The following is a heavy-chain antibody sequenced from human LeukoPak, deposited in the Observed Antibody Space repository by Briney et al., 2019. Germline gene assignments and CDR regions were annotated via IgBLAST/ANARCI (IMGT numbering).Heavy chain of an antibody. CDR3: AKAVGDGAFDI. D-gene: IGHD5-24*01. Sequence: ASVTVSCEASGGTFSSYTISWVRQAPGQGLEWMGRIIPILGIANYAQKFQGRVTITADKSTSTAYMELSSLRSEDTAVYYCAKAVGDGAFDIWGQGTMVTVSS. CDR2: IIPILGIA. V-gene: IGHV1-69*02. J-gene: IGHJ3*02. CDR1: GGTFSSYT.